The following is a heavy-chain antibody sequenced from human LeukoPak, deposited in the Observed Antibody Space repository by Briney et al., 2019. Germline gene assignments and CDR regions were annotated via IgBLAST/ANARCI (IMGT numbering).Heavy chain of an antibody. D-gene: IGHD2-2*01. CDR2: IYPGDSDT. CDR1: GYSFTNYW. V-gene: IGHV5-51*01. CDR3: ARRGYCSTTTCYRLFDY. Sequence: GESLKISCKGSGYSFTNYWIGWVRQMPGKGLEWMGIIYPGDSDTRYSPSFQGQVTISADKPISTAYLQWSSLKASDTAMYYCARRGYCSTTTCYRLFDYWGQGTLVTVSS. J-gene: IGHJ4*02.